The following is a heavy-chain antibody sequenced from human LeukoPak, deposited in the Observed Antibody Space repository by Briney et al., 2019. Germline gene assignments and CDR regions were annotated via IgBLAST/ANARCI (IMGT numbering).Heavy chain of an antibody. Sequence: PGRSLRLSCAASGFTFDDYAMHWVRQAPGKGLEWVSGISWNSGSIGYADSVKGRFTISRDNAKNSLYLQMNSLRAEDTALYYCAKATLLYSSYYFDYWGQGTLDTVSS. J-gene: IGHJ4*02. CDR1: GFTFDDYA. CDR2: ISWNSGSI. CDR3: AKATLLYSSYYFDY. V-gene: IGHV3-9*01. D-gene: IGHD2-8*01.